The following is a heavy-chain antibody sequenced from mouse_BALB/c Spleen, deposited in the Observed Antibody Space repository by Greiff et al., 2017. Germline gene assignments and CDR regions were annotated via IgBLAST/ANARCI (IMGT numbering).Heavy chain of an antibody. CDR1: GFTFTDYY. V-gene: IGHV7-3*02. CDR2: IRNKANGYTT. CDR3: ARDIWIDY. Sequence: EVKLMESGGGLVQPGGSLRLSCATSGFTFTDYYMSWVRQPPGKALEWLGFIRNKANGYTTEYSASVKGRFTISRDNSQSILYLQMNTLRAEDSATYYCARDIWIDYWGQGTSVTVSS. J-gene: IGHJ4*01.